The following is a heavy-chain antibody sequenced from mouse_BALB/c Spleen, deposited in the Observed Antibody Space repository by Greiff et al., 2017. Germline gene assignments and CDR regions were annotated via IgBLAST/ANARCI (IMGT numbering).Heavy chain of an antibody. Sequence: QVQLKESGAELMKPGASVKISCKATGYTFSSYWIEWVKQRPGHGLEWIGEILPGSGSTNYNEKFKGKATFTADTSSNTAYMQLSSLTSEDSAVYYCARTTRSSGFAYWGQGTLVTVSA. CDR1: GYTFSSYW. J-gene: IGHJ3*01. V-gene: IGHV1-9*01. D-gene: IGHD3-1*01. CDR2: ILPGSGST. CDR3: ARTTRSSGFAY.